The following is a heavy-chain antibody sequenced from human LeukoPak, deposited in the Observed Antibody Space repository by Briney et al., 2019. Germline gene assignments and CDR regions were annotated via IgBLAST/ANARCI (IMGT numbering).Heavy chain of an antibody. CDR3: AYCSGGSCYSSRQDAFDI. D-gene: IGHD2-15*01. CDR2: ISSSSSTI. CDR1: GFTFSSYS. J-gene: IGHJ3*02. Sequence: GGSLRLSCAASGFTFSSYSMNWVRQAPGKGLEWVSYISSSSSTIYYADSVKGRFTISRDNAKNSLYLQMNSLRAEDTAVYYCAYCSGGSCYSSRQDAFDIWGQETMVTVSS. V-gene: IGHV3-48*01.